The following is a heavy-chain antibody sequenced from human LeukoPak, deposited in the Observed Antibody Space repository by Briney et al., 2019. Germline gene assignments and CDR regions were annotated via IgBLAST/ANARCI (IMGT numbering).Heavy chain of an antibody. CDR1: GFTFSSHG. CDR2: ISGSGDNT. D-gene: IGHD6-13*01. J-gene: IGHJ4*02. Sequence: GGSLRLSCAASGFTFSSHGMSWVRQAPGKGLEWVSTISGSGDNTYYADSVKGRFTISRDNAKNTLYLQMNSLRAEDTAVYYCARGLGGYTSSQAYWGQGTLVTVSS. V-gene: IGHV3-23*01. CDR3: ARGLGGYTSSQAY.